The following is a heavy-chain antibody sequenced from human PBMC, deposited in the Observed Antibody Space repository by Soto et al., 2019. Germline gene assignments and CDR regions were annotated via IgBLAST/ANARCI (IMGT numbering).Heavy chain of an antibody. CDR2: TSYDGSDQ. CDR1: GFTFRSYV. J-gene: IGHJ1*01. D-gene: IGHD3-16*01. V-gene: IGHV3-30*19. Sequence: QVQLVESGGGVVQPGTSLRVSCVGSGFTFRSYVIHWVRQAPGKGLEWVALTSYDGSDQYYGDSVRGRFTISRDNSRNTVYLQMDSLRLEVTALYYCARWGTTGGLEVWGQGTRVSVSS. CDR3: ARWGTTGGLEV.